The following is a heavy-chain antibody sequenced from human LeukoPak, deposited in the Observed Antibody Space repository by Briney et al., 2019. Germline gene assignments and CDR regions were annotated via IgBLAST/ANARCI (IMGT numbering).Heavy chain of an antibody. J-gene: IGHJ4*02. CDR2: INHSGST. Sequence: SETLSLTCAVYGGSFSGYYWSWIRQPPGKWLEWIGEINHSGSTNYNPSLKSRVTISVDTSKNQFSLKLSCVTAADTAVYYCARGTITIFGVITYYFDYWGQGTLVTVSS. V-gene: IGHV4-34*01. D-gene: IGHD3-3*01. CDR1: GGSFSGYY. CDR3: ARGTITIFGVITYYFDY.